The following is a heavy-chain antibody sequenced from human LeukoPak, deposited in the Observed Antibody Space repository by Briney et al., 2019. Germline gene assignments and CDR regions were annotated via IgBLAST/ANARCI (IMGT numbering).Heavy chain of an antibody. CDR2: IYTSGST. D-gene: IGHD5-12*01. Sequence: SETLSLTCAVYGGSFSGYYWSWIRQPAGKGLEWIGRIYTSGSTNYNPSLKSRVTMSVDTSKNQFSLKLSSVTAADTAVYYCARDRTPDIVAEAFDPWGQGTLVTVSS. J-gene: IGHJ5*02. CDR3: ARDRTPDIVAEAFDP. V-gene: IGHV4-4*07. CDR1: GGSFSGYY.